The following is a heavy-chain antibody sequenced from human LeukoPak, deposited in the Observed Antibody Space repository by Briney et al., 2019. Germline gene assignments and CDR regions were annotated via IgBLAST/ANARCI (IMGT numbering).Heavy chain of an antibody. D-gene: IGHD2-21*01. CDR2: IVVGSGNT. CDR3: ARAGGLVFHASDI. J-gene: IGHJ3*02. V-gene: IGHV1-58*02. CDR1: GFTFTSSA. Sequence: GASVKVSCKASGFTFTSSAMQWVRQARGQRLEWIGWIVVGSGNTNYAQKFRERVTITRDMSTSTAYMELSSLRSEDTAVYYCARAGGLVFHASDIWGQGTMVTVSS.